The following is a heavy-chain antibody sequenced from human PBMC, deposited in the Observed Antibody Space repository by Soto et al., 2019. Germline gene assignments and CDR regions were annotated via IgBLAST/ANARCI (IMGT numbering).Heavy chain of an antibody. CDR3: ANRRSLDY. CDR1: RFTFSSYA. J-gene: IGHJ4*02. CDR2: ISXSGGST. V-gene: IGHV3-23*01. Sequence: PXXSLRLSCAPSRFTFSSYAMSWVRQAPGKGMAWXSAISXSGGSTYYEDXXKGRFNIXXDNYTNTLYLQMNRLRAEDTAVYYCANRRSLDYWGQGTLVTVSS.